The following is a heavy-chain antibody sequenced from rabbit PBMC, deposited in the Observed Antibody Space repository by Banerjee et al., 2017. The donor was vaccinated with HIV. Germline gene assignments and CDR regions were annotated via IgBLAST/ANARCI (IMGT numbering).Heavy chain of an antibody. CDR1: GFSFSDKY. CDR3: ARVPYDDYADYYFTL. J-gene: IGHJ4*01. Sequence: QQLEESGGGLVKPGRSLTLTCTASGFSFSDKYVMCWVRQAPGKGLEWIGYIDPDYGSTDYANWVNGRFTISSHNAQNTLYLQLNSLTAADTATYFCARVPYDDYADYYFTLWGPGTLVTVS. D-gene: IGHD2-1*01. V-gene: IGHV1S7*01. CDR2: IDPDYGST.